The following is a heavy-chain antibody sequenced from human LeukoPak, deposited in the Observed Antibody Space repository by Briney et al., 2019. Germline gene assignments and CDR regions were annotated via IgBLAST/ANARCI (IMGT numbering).Heavy chain of an antibody. CDR1: GFSFSSYS. J-gene: IGHJ4*02. CDR3: VSPTADYPFLYYFDS. Sequence: PGGSLRLSCAASGFSFSSYSIHWVRQAPGKGLEWVAVISSDGNSKNFALSVKGRFAIPRDNSKNTLFLQMNNLRSEDTALYYCVSPTADYPFLYYFDSWGQGTLVTVSS. V-gene: IGHV3-30*09. D-gene: IGHD5-12*01. CDR2: ISSDGNSK.